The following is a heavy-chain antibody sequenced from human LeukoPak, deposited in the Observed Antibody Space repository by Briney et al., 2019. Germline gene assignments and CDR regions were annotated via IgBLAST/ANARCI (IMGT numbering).Heavy chain of an antibody. J-gene: IGHJ4*02. D-gene: IGHD5-12*01. CDR2: IKPNSGGE. CDR1: GYTFTGYY. CDR3: ARVHSGYDYAYDY. Sequence: ASVKVSCKASGYTFTGYYMHWVRQAPGQGLEWMGWIKPNSGGEKYTQKLQGRVTMTRYTSISTAYMELSRLRSGDTAVYYCARVHSGYDYAYDYWGQGTLVTV. V-gene: IGHV1-2*02.